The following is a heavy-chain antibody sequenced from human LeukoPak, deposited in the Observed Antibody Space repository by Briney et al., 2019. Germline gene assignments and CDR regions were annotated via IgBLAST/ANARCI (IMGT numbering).Heavy chain of an antibody. J-gene: IGHJ6*02. CDR3: AKDAVGDIVVVPAALARSYGMDV. CDR1: GFTFSSYA. CDR2: ISGSGGST. Sequence: GGSLRLSCAASGFTFSSYAMSWVRQAPGKGLEWVSAISGSGGSTYYADSVKGRFTISRDNSKNTLYLQMSSLRAEDTAVYYCAKDAVGDIVVVPAALARSYGMDVWGQGTTVTVSS. D-gene: IGHD2-2*01. V-gene: IGHV3-23*01.